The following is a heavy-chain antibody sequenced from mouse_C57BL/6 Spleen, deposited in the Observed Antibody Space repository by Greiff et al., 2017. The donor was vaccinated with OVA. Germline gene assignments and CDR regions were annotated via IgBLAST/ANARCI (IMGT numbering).Heavy chain of an antibody. CDR2: IYWDDDK. Sequence: QVTLKVCGPGILQSSQTLSLTCSFSGFSLRTSGMGVSWIRQPSGKGLEWLAHIYWDDDKRYNPSLKSRLTISKDTSRNQVFLKITSVDTADTATYYCARRDDGYYAFDYWGQGTTLTVSS. CDR1: GFSLRTSGMG. J-gene: IGHJ2*01. D-gene: IGHD2-3*01. V-gene: IGHV8-12*01. CDR3: ARRDDGYYAFDY.